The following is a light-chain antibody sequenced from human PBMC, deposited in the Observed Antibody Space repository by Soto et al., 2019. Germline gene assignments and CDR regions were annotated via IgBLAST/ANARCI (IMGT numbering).Light chain of an antibody. Sequence: QCALTQPPSASGSPGQSVTISCTGTSSDVGAYNYVSWYQQHPGKAPKLMIYEVTKRPSGVPDRFSGSKSDNTASLTVSGLQAEDEADYYCTSYAGSNNWVLGGGTKLTVL. CDR2: EVT. CDR3: TSYAGSNNWV. J-gene: IGLJ3*02. V-gene: IGLV2-8*01. CDR1: SSDVGAYNY.